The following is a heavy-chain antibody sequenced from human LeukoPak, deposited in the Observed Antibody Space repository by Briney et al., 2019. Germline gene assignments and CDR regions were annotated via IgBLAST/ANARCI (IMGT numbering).Heavy chain of an antibody. D-gene: IGHD1-1*01. CDR2: INPKNGDT. CDR3: ARGWQINSSGGFVDP. CDR1: GYTFSDYY. J-gene: IGHJ5*02. Sequence: ASMRVSCKASGYTFSDYYIHWIRQAPGQGLEWMGLINPKNGDTNFAQTFQGRVTMTRDTSITTAYMGLSRLSSDDTADYYRARGWQINSSGGFVDPWGQGTLVTVSS. V-gene: IGHV1-2*02.